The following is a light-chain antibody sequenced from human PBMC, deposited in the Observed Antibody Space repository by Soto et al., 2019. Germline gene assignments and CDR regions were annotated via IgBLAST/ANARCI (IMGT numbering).Light chain of an antibody. CDR1: SSNIGSDYD. Sequence: QSVLTQPPSVSGAPGQRVTISCTGSSSNIGSDYDVHWYQQIPGTAPQLLIYGTNNRPSGVPDLFSGSKSDTSASLAITVLQSADEPDYFPLSDERTLIGWVLAGGTE. CDR3: LSDERTLIGWV. V-gene: IGLV1-40*01. CDR2: GTN. J-gene: IGLJ3*02.